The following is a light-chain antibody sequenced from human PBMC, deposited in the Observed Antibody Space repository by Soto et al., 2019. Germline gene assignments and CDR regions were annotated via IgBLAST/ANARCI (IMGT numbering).Light chain of an antibody. CDR1: QSVSSY. CDR2: DAS. J-gene: IGKJ1*01. Sequence: EIVLTQSPATLSLSPGERATLSCRASQSVSSYLAWYQQKPGQTPRLLIYDASNRATCIPARFSGSGSGTDFTLTISSLEPEDFAVYYCQQRSNWPRTFGQGTKVDSK. V-gene: IGKV3-11*01. CDR3: QQRSNWPRT.